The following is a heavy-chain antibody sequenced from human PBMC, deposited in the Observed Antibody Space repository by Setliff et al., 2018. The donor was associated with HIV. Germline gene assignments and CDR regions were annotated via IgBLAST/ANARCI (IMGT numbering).Heavy chain of an antibody. Sequence: ASVKVSCKASGYTFTSYYMHWVRQAPGQGLEWMGIINPSGGSTSYAQKFQGRVTMTRDTSTSTVYMELSSLRSEDTAVYYCVKEYPTTATDTRVANYFDYWGQGTLVTVSS. CDR3: VKEYPTTATDTRVANYFDY. D-gene: IGHD6-13*01. J-gene: IGHJ4*02. CDR2: INPSGGST. CDR1: GYTFTSYY. V-gene: IGHV1-46*01.